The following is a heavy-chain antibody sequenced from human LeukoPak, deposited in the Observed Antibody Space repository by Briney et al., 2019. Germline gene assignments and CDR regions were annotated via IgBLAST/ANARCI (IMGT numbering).Heavy chain of an antibody. CDR3: AETTVKPYYYYYYMDV. J-gene: IGHJ6*03. CDR2: MNPNSGNT. V-gene: IGHV1-8*01. D-gene: IGHD4-11*01. Sequence: GASVKVSCKASGYTFTTYDINWVRQATGQGLEWMGWMNPNSGNTGYAQKFQGRVTMTRNTSISTAYMELSSLRSEDTAVYYCAETTVKPYYYYYYMDVWGKGTTVTVSS. CDR1: GYTFTTYD.